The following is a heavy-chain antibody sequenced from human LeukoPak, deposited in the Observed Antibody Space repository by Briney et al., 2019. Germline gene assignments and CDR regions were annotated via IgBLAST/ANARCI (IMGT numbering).Heavy chain of an antibody. CDR3: ARAPITSPFYFDY. V-gene: IGHV3-20*04. CDR2: INWSGGST. J-gene: IGHJ4*02. CDR1: GFAFDEHG. D-gene: IGHD2-2*01. Sequence: PGGSLRLSCTASGFAFDEHGMSWVRQVPGKGLEWVSGINWSGGSTGYADPLRGRFTISSDNAKTSLYLQMDSLRAEDTALYYCARAPITSPFYFDYWGQGTLVTVSS.